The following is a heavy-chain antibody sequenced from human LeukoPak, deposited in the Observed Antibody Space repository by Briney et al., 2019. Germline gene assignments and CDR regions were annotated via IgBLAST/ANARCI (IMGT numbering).Heavy chain of an antibody. CDR2: ISGSGDTT. D-gene: IGHD1-26*01. CDR1: GFTFSSYA. CDR3: VKDRVGTWEPIDY. Sequence: GGSLRLSCAASGFTFSSYAMSWVRQAPGKGLEWVSAISGSGDTTYYAESVRGRFTISRDISKNTLYLQKNSLRVEDTAVYYCVKDRVGTWEPIDYWGQGTLVTVSS. J-gene: IGHJ4*02. V-gene: IGHV3-23*01.